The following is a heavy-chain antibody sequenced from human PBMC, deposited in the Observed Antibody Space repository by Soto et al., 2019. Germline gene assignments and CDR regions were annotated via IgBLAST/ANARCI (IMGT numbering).Heavy chain of an antibody. CDR2: ISSTTNYI. V-gene: IGHV3-21*01. J-gene: IGHJ4*02. CDR1: GFTFTRYS. Sequence: GGSLRLSCAASGFTFTRYSMNWVRQAPGKGLEWVSSISSTTNYIYYADSMKGRFTVSRDNAKNSVYLEMNSLSAEDTAVYYCARESEDLTSSFDYWGQGTLVTVSS. CDR3: ARESEDLTSSFDY.